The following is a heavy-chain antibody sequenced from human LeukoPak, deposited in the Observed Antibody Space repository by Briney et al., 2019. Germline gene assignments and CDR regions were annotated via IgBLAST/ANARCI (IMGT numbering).Heavy chain of an antibody. V-gene: IGHV3-23*01. CDR2: ISGPGGGT. CDR1: GFTFSSYV. CDR3: AKAPQGYGSYALPAN. D-gene: IGHD5-12*01. J-gene: IGHJ4*02. Sequence: GGSLRLSCAASGFTFSSYVMNWVRQAPGKGLEWVSAISGPGGGTYYADSVKGRFTISRDNSKNTLYLQMNSLRVEDTAIYYCAKAPQGYGSYALPANWGQGTLVTVSS.